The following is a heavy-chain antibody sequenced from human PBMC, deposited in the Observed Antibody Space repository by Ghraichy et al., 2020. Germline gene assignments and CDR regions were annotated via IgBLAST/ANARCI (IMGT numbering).Heavy chain of an antibody. CDR2: INSDGSVT. J-gene: IGHJ3*02. D-gene: IGHD3-22*01. Sequence: GGSLRLSCAASGFTFSSYLMHWVRQAPGQGLVWVSRINSDGSVTTYADSVKGRFTISRDDAKNTLYLQMNSLRAEDTAVYYCASDYYDSSGYYPDAFEIWGQGTMVTVAS. CDR3: ASDYYDSSGYYPDAFEI. CDR1: GFTFSSYL. V-gene: IGHV3-74*01.